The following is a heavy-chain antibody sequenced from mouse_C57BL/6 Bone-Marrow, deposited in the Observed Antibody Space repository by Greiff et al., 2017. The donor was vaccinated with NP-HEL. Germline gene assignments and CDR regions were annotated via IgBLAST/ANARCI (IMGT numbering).Heavy chain of an antibody. V-gene: IGHV5-9-1*02. J-gene: IGHJ3*01. CDR3: TRGYYYGFAY. D-gene: IGHD1-1*01. Sequence: EVQGVESGEGLVKPGGSLKLSCAASGFTFSSYAMSWVRQTPEKRLEWVAYISSGGDYIYYADTVKGRFTISRDNARNTLYLQMSSLKSEDTAMYYCTRGYYYGFAYWGQGTLVTVSA. CDR1: GFTFSSYA. CDR2: ISSGGDYI.